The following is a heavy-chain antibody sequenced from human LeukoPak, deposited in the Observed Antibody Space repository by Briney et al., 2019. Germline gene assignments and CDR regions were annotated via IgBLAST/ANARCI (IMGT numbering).Heavy chain of an antibody. CDR1: GYSISSGYY. CDR3: ARGHARRRITIFGVAPRTFDI. Sequence: PSETLSLTCAVSGYSISSGYYWGWIRQPPGKGLEWIGSIYHSGSTYYNPSLKSRVTISVDTSKNQFSLKLSSVTAADTAVYYCARGHARRRITIFGVAPRTFDIWGQGTMVTVSS. V-gene: IGHV4-38-2*01. D-gene: IGHD3-3*01. J-gene: IGHJ3*02. CDR2: IYHSGST.